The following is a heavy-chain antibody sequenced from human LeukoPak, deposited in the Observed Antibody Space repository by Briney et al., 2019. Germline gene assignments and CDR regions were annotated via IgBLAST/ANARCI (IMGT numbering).Heavy chain of an antibody. CDR3: ARRCDYGYDY. Sequence: PSETLSLTCAVYGGSFSGYYWSWIRQPPGKGLEWIGEINHSGSTNYNPSLKSRVTISVDTSKNQFSLKLSSVTAADTAVYYCARRCDYGYDYWGQGTLVTVSS. J-gene: IGHJ4*02. D-gene: IGHD4-17*01. V-gene: IGHV4-34*01. CDR1: GGSFSGYY. CDR2: INHSGST.